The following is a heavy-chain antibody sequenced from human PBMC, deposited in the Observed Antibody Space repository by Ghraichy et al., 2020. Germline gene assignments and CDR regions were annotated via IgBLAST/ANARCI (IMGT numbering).Heavy chain of an antibody. J-gene: IGHJ6*03. V-gene: IGHV4-39*01. Sequence: SETLSLTCTVSGGSISSSSYYWGWIRQPPGKGLEWIGSIYYSGSTYYNPSLKSRVTISVDTSKNQFSLKLSSVTAADTAVYYCARILWFGELLSVYYYYYMDVWGKGTTVTVSS. D-gene: IGHD3-10*01. CDR2: IYYSGST. CDR3: ARILWFGELLSVYYYYYMDV. CDR1: GGSISSSSYY.